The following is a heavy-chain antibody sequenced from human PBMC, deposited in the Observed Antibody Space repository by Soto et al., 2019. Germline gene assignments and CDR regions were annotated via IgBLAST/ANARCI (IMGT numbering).Heavy chain of an antibody. Sequence: GGSLRLSCAASGFTFSDYYMTWIRQAPGKGLEWISYISGGGGSTIYYADSVKGRFTISRDNARNSLYLQMNSRRVEDTAVCYCARQRGYYDSSGLDYWGQGTLVTVSS. CDR1: GFTFSDYY. D-gene: IGHD3-22*01. V-gene: IGHV3-11*01. CDR3: ARQRGYYDSSGLDY. CDR2: ISGGGGSTI. J-gene: IGHJ4*02.